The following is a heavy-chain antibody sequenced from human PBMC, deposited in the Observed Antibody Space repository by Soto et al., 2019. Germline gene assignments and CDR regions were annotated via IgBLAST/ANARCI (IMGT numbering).Heavy chain of an antibody. V-gene: IGHV4-30-4*01. CDR3: ARDRSNSPDYFDF. D-gene: IGHD6-6*01. CDR2: IYYSGRT. Sequence: QVQLQEAGPGLVKPSQTLSLTCTVSGGSIDNYEYYWTWIRQPPGKGLEWVGYIYYSGRTNYTPSLNSRLTISLDTAKNQFSLRLNSVSAADTAMYYCARDRSNSPDYFDFWGQGTLVTVSS. CDR1: GGSIDNYEYY. J-gene: IGHJ4*02.